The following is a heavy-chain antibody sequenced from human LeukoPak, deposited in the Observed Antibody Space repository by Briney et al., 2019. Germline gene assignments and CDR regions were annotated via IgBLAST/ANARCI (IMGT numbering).Heavy chain of an antibody. CDR2: ISSSGSTI. D-gene: IGHD2-2*01. CDR3: AREPAADT. Sequence: LSLTCTVSGGSISSGGYYWSWIRQAPGKGLEWVSYISSSGSTIYYADSVKGRFTISRDNAKNSLYLQMNSLRAEDTAVYYCAREPAADTWGQGTLVTVSS. J-gene: IGHJ4*02. CDR1: GGSISSGGYY. V-gene: IGHV3-11*01.